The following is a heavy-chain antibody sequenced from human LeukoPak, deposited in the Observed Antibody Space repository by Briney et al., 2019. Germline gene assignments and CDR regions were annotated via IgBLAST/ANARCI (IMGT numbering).Heavy chain of an antibody. CDR1: GGSISSSSYY. CDR3: ARNERGDILTGYYPNWYFDL. J-gene: IGHJ2*01. Sequence: PSETLSLTCTVSGGSISSSSYYWGWIRQPPGKGLEWIGSIYYSGSTYYNPSLKSRVTISVDTSKNEFSLKLSSVTAADTAVYYCARNERGDILTGYYPNWYFDLWGRGTLVTVSS. D-gene: IGHD3-9*01. CDR2: IYYSGST. V-gene: IGHV4-39*01.